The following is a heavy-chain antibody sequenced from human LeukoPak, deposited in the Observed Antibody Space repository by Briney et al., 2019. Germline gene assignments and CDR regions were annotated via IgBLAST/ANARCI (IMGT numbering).Heavy chain of an antibody. CDR3: ARGRYCSADVCSGGDAFDI. V-gene: IGHV4-4*07. D-gene: IGHD2-15*01. Sequence: PSETLSLTRTVSGGSTTLYYRSWIRPPAGKGLECIGRIYPLGSTNDTPSLKARVTMSVDTSKNQFSLKLTSVTAADTAVYYCARGRYCSADVCSGGDAFDIWGQGTMVSVSS. J-gene: IGHJ3*02. CDR1: GGSTTLYY. CDR2: IYPLGST.